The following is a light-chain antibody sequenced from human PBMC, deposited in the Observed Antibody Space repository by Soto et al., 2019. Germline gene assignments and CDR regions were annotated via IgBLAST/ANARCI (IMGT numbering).Light chain of an antibody. J-gene: IGKJ4*01. CDR2: KAS. CDR1: QTISSW. Sequence: IPMTQSPSALSGTVGDRVTISCRASQTISSWLAWYQQKPGKAPKLLIYKASTLKSGVPSRFSGSGSGTEFTLTISSLQPDDFATYYCRQYNTFPLTFGGGTKVDIK. CDR3: RQYNTFPLT. V-gene: IGKV1-5*03.